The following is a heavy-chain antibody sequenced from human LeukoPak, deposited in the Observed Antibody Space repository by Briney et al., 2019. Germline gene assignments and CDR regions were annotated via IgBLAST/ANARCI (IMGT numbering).Heavy chain of an antibody. D-gene: IGHD3-10*01. CDR1: GFIFSSSA. CDR2: ISGTGGNT. Sequence: GGSLRLSCAASGFIFSSSAMTWVRQAPGKGLEWVALISGTGGNTQYADSVKGRFIISRDNSKNTLYLQMNSLRAEDTAVYYCAKEAYYYGSGFDPWGQGTLVTVSS. CDR3: AKEAYYYGSGFDP. J-gene: IGHJ5*02. V-gene: IGHV3-23*01.